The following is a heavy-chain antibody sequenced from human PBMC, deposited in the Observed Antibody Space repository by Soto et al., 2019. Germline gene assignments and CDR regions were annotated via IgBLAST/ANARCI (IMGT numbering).Heavy chain of an antibody. J-gene: IGHJ6*02. Sequence: SETLSLTCTVSGGSISSYYWSWIPQPPGKGLEWIGYIYYIGITNYNPSLKSRVTISVDTSKNQFSLKLSSVTAADTAVYYCARYKSNYYYGMDVWGQGTTVTVSS. CDR3: ARYKSNYYYGMDV. CDR1: GGSISSYY. CDR2: IYYIGIT. V-gene: IGHV4-59*01. D-gene: IGHD1-20*01.